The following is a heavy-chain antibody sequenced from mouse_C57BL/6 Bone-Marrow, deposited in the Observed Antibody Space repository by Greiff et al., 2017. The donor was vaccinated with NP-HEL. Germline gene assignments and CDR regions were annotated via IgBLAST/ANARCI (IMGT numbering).Heavy chain of an antibody. V-gene: IGHV1-64*01. CDR3: ARWDCITTVVAPLSMDY. CDR2: IHPNSGST. D-gene: IGHD1-1*01. J-gene: IGHJ4*01. CDR1: GYTFTSYW. Sequence: QVQLQQPGAELVKPGASVKLSCKASGYTFTSYWMHWVKQRPGQGLEWIGMIHPNSGSTNYNEKFKSKATLTVDKSSSTAYLQLSSLTSEDSAVYYCARWDCITTVVAPLSMDYWGQGTSVTVSS.